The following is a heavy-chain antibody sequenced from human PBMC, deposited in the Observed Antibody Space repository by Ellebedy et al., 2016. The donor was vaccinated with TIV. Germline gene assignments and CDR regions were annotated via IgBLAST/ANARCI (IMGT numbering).Heavy chain of an antibody. CDR2: IWFDGSKE. CDR3: ARTSDLGNYFDY. V-gene: IGHV3-33*01. J-gene: IGHJ4*02. CDR1: EFTFSRFG. Sequence: GESLKISCATSEFTFSRFGMHWVRQAPGKGLEWVAVIWFDGSKEYYADSVKGRFTISRDNSNNTVYLQMNSLRVEDTAVYYCARTSDLGNYFDYWGQGTLVTVSS. D-gene: IGHD3-16*01.